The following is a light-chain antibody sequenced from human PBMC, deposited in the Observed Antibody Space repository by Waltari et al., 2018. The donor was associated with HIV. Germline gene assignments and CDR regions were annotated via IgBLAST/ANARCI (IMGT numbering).Light chain of an antibody. CDR2: AAS. V-gene: IGKV1-39*01. J-gene: IGKJ3*01. CDR1: QNIKIY. Sequence: DIQMTQSPFSLSASVADRVTITCRTSQNIKIYLNWYQQKPGKAPKLLISAASTLESGVPSRFSGSGSGTDFTLTISSLQPEDFATYYCQRNYNVPFTFGPGTKVDFK. CDR3: QRNYNVPFT.